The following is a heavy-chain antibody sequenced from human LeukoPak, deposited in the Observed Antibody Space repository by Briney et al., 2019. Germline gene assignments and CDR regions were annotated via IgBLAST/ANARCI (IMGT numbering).Heavy chain of an antibody. CDR1: GFTFSSYA. Sequence: GGSLRLSCAASGFTFSSYAMHWVRQAPGKGLEWVAVISYDGSNKYYADSVKGRFTTSRDNSKNTLYLQMNSLRAEDTAVYYCARDQDYYDSSGNGVFDYWGQGTLVTVSS. D-gene: IGHD3-22*01. CDR2: ISYDGSNK. CDR3: ARDQDYYDSSGNGVFDY. J-gene: IGHJ4*02. V-gene: IGHV3-30-3*01.